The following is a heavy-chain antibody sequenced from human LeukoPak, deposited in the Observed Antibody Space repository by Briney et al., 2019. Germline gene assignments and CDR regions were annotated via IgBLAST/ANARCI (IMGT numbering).Heavy chain of an antibody. V-gene: IGHV4-30-2*01. D-gene: IGHD6-13*01. J-gene: IGHJ3*02. Sequence: SQTLSLTCTVSGGSISSGGYYWSWIRQPPGKGLEWIGYIYHSGSTYYNPSLKSRVTISVDRSKNQFSLKLSSVTAADTAVYYCARPDSSSWYSDAFDIWGQGTMVTVSS. CDR3: ARPDSSSWYSDAFDI. CDR2: IYHSGST. CDR1: GGSISSGGYY.